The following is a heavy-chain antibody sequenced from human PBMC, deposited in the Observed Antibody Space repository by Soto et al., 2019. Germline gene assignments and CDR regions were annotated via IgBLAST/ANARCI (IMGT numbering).Heavy chain of an antibody. Sequence: QVQLVESGGGVVQPGRSLRLSCAASGFTFSSYAMHWVRQAPGKGLEWVAVISYDGSNKYYADSVKGRFTISRDNSKNTRYLQMNSLRAEDTAVYYCARGWASSGYYYFRDFDYWGQGTLVTVSS. D-gene: IGHD3-22*01. CDR3: ARGWASSGYYYFRDFDY. J-gene: IGHJ4*02. CDR2: ISYDGSNK. V-gene: IGHV3-30-3*01. CDR1: GFTFSSYA.